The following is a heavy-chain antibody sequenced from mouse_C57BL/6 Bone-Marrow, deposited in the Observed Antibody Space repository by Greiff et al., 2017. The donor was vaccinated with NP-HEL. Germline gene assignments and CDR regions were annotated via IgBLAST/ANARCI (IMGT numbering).Heavy chain of an antibody. CDR1: GYTFTDYY. CDR3: ARFRYYYGSSYIYWYFDV. CDR2: INPYNGGT. V-gene: IGHV1-19*01. J-gene: IGHJ1*03. D-gene: IGHD1-1*01. Sequence: EVKLVESGPVLVKPGASVKMSCKASGYTFTDYYMNWVKQSHGKSLEWIGVINPYNGGTSYNQKFKGKATLTVDKSSSTAYMELNSLTSEDSAVYYCARFRYYYGSSYIYWYFDVWGTGTTVTVSS.